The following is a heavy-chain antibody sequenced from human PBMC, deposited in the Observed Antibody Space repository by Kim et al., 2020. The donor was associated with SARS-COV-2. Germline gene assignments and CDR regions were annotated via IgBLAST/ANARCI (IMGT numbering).Heavy chain of an antibody. D-gene: IGHD6-19*01. CDR1: GGTFSSYA. J-gene: IGHJ6*02. V-gene: IGHV1-69*13. CDR2: IIPIFGTA. CDR3: ARTSRGLVEQWLYYYRYYYYYGMDV. Sequence: SVKVSCKASGGTFSSYAISWVRQAPGQGLEWMGGIIPIFGTANYAQKFQGRVTITADESTSTAYMELSSLRSEDTAVYYCARTSRGLVEQWLYYYRYYYYYGMDVWGQGTTVTVSS.